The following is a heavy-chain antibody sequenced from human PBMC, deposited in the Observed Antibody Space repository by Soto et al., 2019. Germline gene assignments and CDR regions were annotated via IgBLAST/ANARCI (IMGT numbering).Heavy chain of an antibody. CDR2: IIPIFGTA. V-gene: IGHV1-69*13. J-gene: IGHJ6*02. CDR1: GGTFSSYA. D-gene: IGHD3-22*01. CDR3: ARANNMIPVRYYGMDV. Sequence: GASVKVSCKASGGTFSSYAISWVRQAPGQGLEWMGGIIPIFGTANYAQKFQGRVTITADESTSTAYMELSSLRYEETAVYYCARANNMIPVRYYGMDVWGQGTTVTVSS.